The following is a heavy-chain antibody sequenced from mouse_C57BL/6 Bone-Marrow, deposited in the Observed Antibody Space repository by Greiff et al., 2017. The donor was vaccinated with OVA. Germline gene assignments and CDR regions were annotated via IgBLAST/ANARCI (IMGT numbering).Heavy chain of an antibody. CDR3: ARNHDGYHWYFDV. CDR2: IWSGGST. J-gene: IGHJ1*03. V-gene: IGHV2-2*01. D-gene: IGHD2-3*01. Sequence: QVQLQQSGPGLVQPSQSLSITCTVSGFSLTSYGVHWVRQSPGKGLEWLGVIWSGGSTDYNAAFISRLSISKDNSKSQVFFKMNSLQADDTAIYYCARNHDGYHWYFDVWGTGTTVTVSS. CDR1: GFSLTSYG.